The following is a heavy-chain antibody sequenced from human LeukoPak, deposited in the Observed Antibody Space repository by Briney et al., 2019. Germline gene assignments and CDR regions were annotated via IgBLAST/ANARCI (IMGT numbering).Heavy chain of an antibody. V-gene: IGHV4-59*08. CDR2: IYYSGST. CDR1: GGSISSYY. Sequence: SETLSLTCTVSGGSISSYYWSWIRQPPGKGLEWIGYIYYSGSTNYNPSLKSRVTISVDTSKNQFSLKLSSVTAADTAVYYCARLVHDLENCAFDIWGQGTMVTVSS. J-gene: IGHJ3*02. D-gene: IGHD4/OR15-4a*01. CDR3: ARLVHDLENCAFDI.